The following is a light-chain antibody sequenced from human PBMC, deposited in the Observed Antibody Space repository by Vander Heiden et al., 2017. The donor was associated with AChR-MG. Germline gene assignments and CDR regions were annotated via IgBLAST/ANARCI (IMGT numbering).Light chain of an antibody. CDR3: QQYDSTPIT. CDR1: QSVLYSSNNKNY. Sequence: DIVMTQSPDSLAVSLGERATINCKSSQSVLYSSNNKNYLAWYQQKPGQPPKLLIYWVSTRESGVPDRFSGSGSGTDFTLTISSLQAEDVAVYYCQQYDSTPITFGQGTRLEIK. CDR2: WVS. V-gene: IGKV4-1*01. J-gene: IGKJ5*01.